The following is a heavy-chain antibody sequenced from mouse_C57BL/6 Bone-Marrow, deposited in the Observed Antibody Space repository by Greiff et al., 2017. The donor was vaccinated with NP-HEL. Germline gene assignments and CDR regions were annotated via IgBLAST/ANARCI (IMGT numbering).Heavy chain of an antibody. CDR2: INPNNGGT. J-gene: IGHJ2*01. D-gene: IGHD2-3*01. CDR3: ARRGWDY. CDR1: GYTFTDYY. Sequence: VQLQQSGPELVKPGASVKISCKASGYTFTDYYMNWVKQSHGKSLEWIGDINPNNGGTSYNQKFKGKATLTVDKSSSTAYMELRSLTSEDSAVYYCARRGWDYWGQGTTVTVSS. V-gene: IGHV1-26*01.